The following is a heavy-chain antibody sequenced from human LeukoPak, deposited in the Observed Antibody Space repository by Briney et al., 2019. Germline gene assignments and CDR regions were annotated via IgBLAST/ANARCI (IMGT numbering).Heavy chain of an antibody. J-gene: IGHJ4*02. CDR2: ISGSGGST. V-gene: IGHV3-23*01. D-gene: IGHD3-3*01. Sequence: GGSLRLSCAASGFTFSSYAMSWVRQAPGKGLEWVSAISGSGGSTYYADSVKGRFTISRDNAKNSLYLQMNSLRAEDTAVYYCARTLRYDPPLDCWGQGTLVTVSS. CDR3: ARTLRYDPPLDC. CDR1: GFTFSSYA.